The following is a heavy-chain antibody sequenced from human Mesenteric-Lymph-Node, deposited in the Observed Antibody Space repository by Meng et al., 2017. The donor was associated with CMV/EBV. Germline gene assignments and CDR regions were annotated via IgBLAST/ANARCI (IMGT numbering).Heavy chain of an antibody. V-gene: IGHV4-31*02. J-gene: IGHJ4*02. D-gene: IGHD5-18*01. CDR3: ARDGSSYGYTDY. CDR2: IYYSGTT. Sequence: VSGGSSSSGGYYWSWIRQFPGKGLEWIGCIYYSGTTYYNPSLKSRVSISIDTSENQFSLKLSSVTAADTAVYYCARDGSSYGYTDYWGQGALVTVSS. CDR1: GGSSSSGGYY.